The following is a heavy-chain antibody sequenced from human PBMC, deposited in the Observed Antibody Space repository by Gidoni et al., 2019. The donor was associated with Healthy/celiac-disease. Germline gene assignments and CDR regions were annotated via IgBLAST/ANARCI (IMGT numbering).Heavy chain of an antibody. D-gene: IGHD6-19*01. J-gene: IGHJ4*02. CDR3: ARQPFTGIAVAGTSYYFDY. CDR1: GGSISSSSYY. V-gene: IGHV4-39*01. Sequence: QLQLQESGPGLVKPSETLSLTCTVSGGSISSSSYYWGWIRQPPGKGLEWIGSIYYSGSTYYNPSLKSRVTISVDTSKNQFSLKLSSVTAADTAVYYCARQPFTGIAVAGTSYYFDYWGQGTLVTVSS. CDR2: IYYSGST.